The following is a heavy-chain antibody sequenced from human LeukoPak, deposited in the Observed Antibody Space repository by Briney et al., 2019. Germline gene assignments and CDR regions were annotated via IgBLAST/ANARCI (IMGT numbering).Heavy chain of an antibody. D-gene: IGHD6-13*01. J-gene: IGHJ4*02. V-gene: IGHV3-23*01. CDR2: ISGSGGSR. CDR3: AKSSPIAAAGEVSDF. Sequence: GGSLRLSCAASGFTFSSYAMSWVRQAPGKGLEWLSAISGSGGSRYYSGSLKGRFTISRDNSKSTLYLQMTSLRAEDTAVYYCAKSSPIAAAGEVSDFWGQGTLVTVSS. CDR1: GFTFSSYA.